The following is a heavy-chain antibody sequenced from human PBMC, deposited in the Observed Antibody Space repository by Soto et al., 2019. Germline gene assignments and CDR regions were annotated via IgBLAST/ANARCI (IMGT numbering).Heavy chain of an antibody. J-gene: IGHJ5*02. CDR2: IKSKTNGGTT. Sequence: GGSLRLSCVVSGFTFSNVWMSWVRQAPGKGLEWVGRIKSKTNGGTTNYAAPVKGRFTISRDDSKNTLYLQMNSLKTEDTAVYFCSTAPIALWGQGTLVTVSS. CDR1: GFTFSNVW. CDR3: STAPIAL. V-gene: IGHV3-15*06.